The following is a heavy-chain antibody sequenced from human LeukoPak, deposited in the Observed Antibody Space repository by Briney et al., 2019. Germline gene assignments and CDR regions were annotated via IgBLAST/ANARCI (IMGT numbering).Heavy chain of an antibody. V-gene: IGHV3-21*01. Sequence: GGSLRLSCAASGFTFASYSMNWVRQAPGKGLEWVSSISGDSTYIYNAGSVKGRFTISRDNAQASLYLQMISLRADDTAVHYCARVSGRLERQSDLDYWGQGTLVIVSS. CDR1: GFTFASYS. J-gene: IGHJ4*02. CDR2: ISGDSTYI. CDR3: ARVSGRLERQSDLDY. D-gene: IGHD1-1*01.